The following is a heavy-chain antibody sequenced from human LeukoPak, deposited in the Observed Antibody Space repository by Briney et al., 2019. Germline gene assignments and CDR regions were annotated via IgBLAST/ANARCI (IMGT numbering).Heavy chain of an antibody. V-gene: IGHV3-74*01. CDR3: AILPMVRGVILDY. D-gene: IGHD3-10*01. CDR2: INSDGSST. Sequence: PGGSLRLSCAASGFTFSSYWMHWVRQAPGKGLVWVSRINSDGSSTSYADSVKGRFTISRDNAKNTLYLQMNSLRAEDTAVYYCAILPMVRGVILDYWGQGTLVTVSS. CDR1: GFTFSSYW. J-gene: IGHJ4*02.